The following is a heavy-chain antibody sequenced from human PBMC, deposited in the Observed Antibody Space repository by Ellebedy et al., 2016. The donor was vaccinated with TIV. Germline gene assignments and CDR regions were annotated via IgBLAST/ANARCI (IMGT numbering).Heavy chain of an antibody. CDR3: ARDQSYDSSGYYHVNYFDY. Sequence: ASVKVSXKASGYTFTSYYMHWVRQAPGQGLEWMGIINPSGGSTSYAQKFQGRVTMTRDTSTSTVYMELSSLRSEDTAVYYCARDQSYDSSGYYHVNYFDYWGQGTLVTVSS. V-gene: IGHV1-46*01. CDR2: INPSGGST. J-gene: IGHJ4*02. D-gene: IGHD3-22*01. CDR1: GYTFTSYY.